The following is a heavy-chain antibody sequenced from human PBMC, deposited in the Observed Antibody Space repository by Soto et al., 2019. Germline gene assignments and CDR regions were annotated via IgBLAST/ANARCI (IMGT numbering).Heavy chain of an antibody. CDR3: AKDFLLWFGESPNWFDP. Sequence: HPGGSLRLSCAASGFTFSSCAMSWVRQAPGKGLEWVSAISGSGGSTYYADSVKGRFTISRDNSKNTLYLQMNSLRAEDTAVYYCAKDFLLWFGESPNWFDPWSQGTLVTVSS. CDR1: GFTFSSCA. D-gene: IGHD3-10*01. J-gene: IGHJ5*02. V-gene: IGHV3-23*01. CDR2: ISGSGGST.